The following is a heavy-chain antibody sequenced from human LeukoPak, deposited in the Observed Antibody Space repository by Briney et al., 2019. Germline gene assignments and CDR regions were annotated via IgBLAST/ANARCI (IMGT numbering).Heavy chain of an antibody. D-gene: IGHD2-2*01. CDR3: AKVAIVVVPAADTWFDP. J-gene: IGHJ5*02. V-gene: IGHV3-23*01. CDR2: ISGSGGSI. CDR1: GFTFSSYA. Sequence: PGGSLRLSCAASGFTFSSYAMSWVRQAPGKGLEWVSAISGSGGSIYYADSVKGRFTISRDNSKNTLYLQMNSLRAEDTAVYYCAKVAIVVVPAADTWFDPWGQGTLVTVSS.